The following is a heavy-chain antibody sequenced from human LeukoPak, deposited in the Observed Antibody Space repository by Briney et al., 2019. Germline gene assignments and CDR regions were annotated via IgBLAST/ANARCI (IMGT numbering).Heavy chain of an antibody. CDR2: ISPSGDTA. V-gene: IGHV3-23*01. CDR1: GFTFSSSA. D-gene: IGHD1-26*01. J-gene: IGHJ4*02. CDR3: AKREAPYFFDY. Sequence: GESLRLSCGASGFTFSSSAMSWVRQAPGKGLEWVSRISPSGDTAHYASSVKGRFTISRDNSKNTLYLQMNSLRAEDTAVYYCAKREAPYFFDYWGQGTLVTVSS.